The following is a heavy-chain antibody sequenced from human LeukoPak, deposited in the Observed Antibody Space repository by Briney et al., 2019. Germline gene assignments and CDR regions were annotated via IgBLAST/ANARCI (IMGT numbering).Heavy chain of an antibody. Sequence: PSETLSLTCTVSGGSISSSSYYWGWLRQPPGKGLEWIGSIYYSGSTYYNPSLKSRVTISVDTSKNQFSLKLSSVTAADTAVYYCARPYDSSGYTSMGDNAFDIWGQGTMVTVSS. CDR2: IYYSGST. CDR1: GGSISSSSYY. J-gene: IGHJ3*02. V-gene: IGHV4-39*01. CDR3: ARPYDSSGYTSMGDNAFDI. D-gene: IGHD3-22*01.